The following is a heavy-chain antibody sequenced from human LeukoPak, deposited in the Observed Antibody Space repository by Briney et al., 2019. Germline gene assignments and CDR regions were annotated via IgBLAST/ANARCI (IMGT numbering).Heavy chain of an antibody. D-gene: IGHD1-26*01. Sequence: GASVKVSCKASGYTFTSYDINWVRQATGQGLEWMGRMNPNSGNTGYAQKFQGRVTMTRNTSISTAYMELSSLRSEDTAVYYCARGSGSYYPFDYWGQGTLVTVSS. CDR2: MNPNSGNT. J-gene: IGHJ4*02. CDR3: ARGSGSYYPFDY. V-gene: IGHV1-8*01. CDR1: GYTFTSYD.